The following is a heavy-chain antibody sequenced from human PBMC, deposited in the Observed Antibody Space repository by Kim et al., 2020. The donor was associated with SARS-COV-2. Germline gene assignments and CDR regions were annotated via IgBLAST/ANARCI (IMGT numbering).Heavy chain of an antibody. CDR1: GYSFDTYD. V-gene: IGHV1-18*04. D-gene: IGHD2-21*01. Sequence: ASVKVSCKTSGYSFDTYDVNWVRQVPGQGLDFLGWISGNTGRATYTLNPQGRITLTIDKSTATAYMEVRSLTSDDSAIYYCVRSRDHGDVYGWLDPWGQGTLVTVSS. CDR2: ISGNTGRA. J-gene: IGHJ5*02. CDR3: VRSRDHGDVYGWLDP.